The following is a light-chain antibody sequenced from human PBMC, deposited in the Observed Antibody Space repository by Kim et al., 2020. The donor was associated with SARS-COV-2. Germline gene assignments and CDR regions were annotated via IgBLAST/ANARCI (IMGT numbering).Light chain of an antibody. V-gene: IGLV2-14*01. CDR2: EVS. CDR1: SSDVGGYNY. J-gene: IGLJ2*01. CDR3: SSYTSSSRV. Sequence: QSALTQPASVSGSPGQSITISCTGTSSDVGGYNYVYWYQQHPGKAPKLMIYEVSNRPSGVSNRFSGSKSGNTASLTISGLQAEDEADYYCSSYTSSSRVFGGGTQLTVL.